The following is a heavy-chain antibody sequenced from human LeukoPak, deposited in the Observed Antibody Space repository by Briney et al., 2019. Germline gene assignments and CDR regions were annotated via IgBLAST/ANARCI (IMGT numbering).Heavy chain of an antibody. J-gene: IGHJ3*01. CDR1: GFTFSSYA. Sequence: GGSLRLSCAASGFTFSSYAMSWVRQAPGKGLEWVSAISGSGGSTYYADSVKGRFTISRDNSKNMLYLQMNSLRADDTALYYCAKDPNGDYVGAFDAWGQGTMVIVSS. CDR3: AKDPNGDYVGAFDA. D-gene: IGHD4-17*01. V-gene: IGHV3-23*01. CDR2: ISGSGGST.